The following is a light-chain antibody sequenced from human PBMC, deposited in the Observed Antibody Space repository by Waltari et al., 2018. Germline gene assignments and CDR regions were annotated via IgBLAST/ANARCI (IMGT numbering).Light chain of an antibody. CDR1: QSVSGN. CDR2: GAS. Sequence: EIVMTQSPATRSGSAGERATLSCRASQSVSGNLAWYQLKPGQTPRLLIYGASTRAAGIPARFSGSGSGTEFTLTISSLQSEDFAVYYCQQYDNWTFGQGTKVEIK. CDR3: QQYDNWT. J-gene: IGKJ1*01. V-gene: IGKV3D-15*01.